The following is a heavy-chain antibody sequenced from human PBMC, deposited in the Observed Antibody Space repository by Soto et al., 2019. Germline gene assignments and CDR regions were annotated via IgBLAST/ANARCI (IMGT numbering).Heavy chain of an antibody. J-gene: IGHJ4*02. CDR2: IFSTDEK. CDR1: GFSLSNGRVG. D-gene: IGHD3-22*01. CDR3: ARIAYFYDSSGHYFDY. Sequence: QVTLKESGPVLVKPTETLTLTCTVSGFSLSNGRVGVSWIRQPTGKALEWLAHIFSTDEKSYSTSLKSRLTISKDTSKSQVVLTMTNMDPVDTATCYCARIAYFYDSSGHYFDYWGQGTLVTVSS. V-gene: IGHV2-26*01.